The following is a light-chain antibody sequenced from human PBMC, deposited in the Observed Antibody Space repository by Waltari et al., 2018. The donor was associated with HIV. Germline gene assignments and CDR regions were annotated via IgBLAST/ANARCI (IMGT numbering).Light chain of an antibody. CDR1: SAAFSLPNH. Sequence: QSGLTQPASVSGSLGQSITISCFASSAAFSLPNHSSWYQHHPDKAPQLVIYDDNIRPSEIPFRFSASKSGNTASLTISGLQVDDEADYYCSSYMNSGTLVFGGGTKVTVL. CDR2: DDN. V-gene: IGLV2-14*01. J-gene: IGLJ3*02. CDR3: SSYMNSGTLV.